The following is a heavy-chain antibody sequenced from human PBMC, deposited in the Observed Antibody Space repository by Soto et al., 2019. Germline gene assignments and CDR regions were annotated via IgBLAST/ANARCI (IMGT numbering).Heavy chain of an antibody. CDR1: GFIFENFG. J-gene: IGHJ5*02. CDR3: AKNQGVELVPLATVDWFDP. CDR2: ISGSGFKK. V-gene: IGHV3-23*01. D-gene: IGHD1-26*01. Sequence: GESLKISCAASGFIFENFGMSWVRQAPGKGLEWISSISGSGFKKYYADSVKGRFTISRDNSKSTVYLELNNLSAEDTAVYHCAKNQGVELVPLATVDWFDPWGQGSVVTVSS.